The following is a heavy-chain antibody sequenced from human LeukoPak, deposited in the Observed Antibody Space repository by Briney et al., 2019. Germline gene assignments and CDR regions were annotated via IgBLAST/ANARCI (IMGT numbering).Heavy chain of an antibody. Sequence: SETLSLTCTVPDGSISNYFWSWIRHPPGKGLEWIGYIHYTGMTSSNPSLKSRVTISMDTSKNQFSLNLRSVTAADTAIYYCARHGRMVIMSKFSTGIDQWGQGTLVTVSS. J-gene: IGHJ4*02. CDR1: DGSISNYF. D-gene: IGHD2-8*01. CDR2: IHYTGMT. V-gene: IGHV4-59*08. CDR3: ARHGRMVIMSKFSTGIDQ.